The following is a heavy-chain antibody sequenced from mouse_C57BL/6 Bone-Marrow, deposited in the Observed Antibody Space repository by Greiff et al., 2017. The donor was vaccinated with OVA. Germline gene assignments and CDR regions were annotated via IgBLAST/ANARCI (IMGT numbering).Heavy chain of an antibody. V-gene: IGHV10-1*01. CDR3: VRRGYYGSSYGWYFDV. Sequence: EVHLVESGGGLVQPKGSLKLSCAASGFSFNTYAMNWVRPAPGTGLEWVARIRSKSNNYATYYADSVKDRFTISRDDSESMLYLQMNNLKTEDTAMYYGVRRGYYGSSYGWYFDVWGTGTTVTVSS. J-gene: IGHJ1*03. CDR2: IRSKSNNYAT. D-gene: IGHD1-1*01. CDR1: GFSFNTYA.